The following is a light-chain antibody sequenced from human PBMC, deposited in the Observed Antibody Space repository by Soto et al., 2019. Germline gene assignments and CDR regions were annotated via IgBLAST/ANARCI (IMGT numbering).Light chain of an antibody. CDR1: SSDVGGYNY. CDR3: SSYTSSSTHWV. V-gene: IGLV2-14*01. CDR2: EVS. Sequence: QSALTQPASVSRSPGQSITISCTGTSSDVGGYNYVSWYQQHPGKAAKLMIYEVSNRPSGVSNRFSGSKSGNTASLTISGLQAEDEADYYCSSYTSSSTHWVFGGGTKLTVL. J-gene: IGLJ3*02.